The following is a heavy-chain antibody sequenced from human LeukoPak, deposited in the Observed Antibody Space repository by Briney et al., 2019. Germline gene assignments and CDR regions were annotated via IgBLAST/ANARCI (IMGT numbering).Heavy chain of an antibody. CDR2: INPNSGGT. Sequence: ASVKVSCKASGYTFTGYYIHWVRQAPGRGLEWMGRINPNSGGTNYTQKFQGRVTMTRDTSISTAYMKLRRLTSDDTAVYYCARHHESYKYYGDYLNCFDPWGQGTLVTVSS. J-gene: IGHJ5*02. D-gene: IGHD4-17*01. CDR3: ARHHESYKYYGDYLNCFDP. CDR1: GYTFTGYY. V-gene: IGHV1-2*06.